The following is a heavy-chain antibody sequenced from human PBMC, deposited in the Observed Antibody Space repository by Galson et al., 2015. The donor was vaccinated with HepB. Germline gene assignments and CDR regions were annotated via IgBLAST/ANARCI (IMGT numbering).Heavy chain of an antibody. CDR1: GFTFSSYW. J-gene: IGHJ4*02. D-gene: IGHD1-1*01. CDR2: INSGGSST. Sequence: SLRLSCAVSGFTFSSYWMHWVRQAPGKGLVWVSRINSGGSSTNYADSVKGRFTISRDNAKNTLYLQMNNLRAEDTAVYYCAKGTTNIDYWGQGTLVTVSS. V-gene: IGHV3-74*01. CDR3: AKGTTNIDY.